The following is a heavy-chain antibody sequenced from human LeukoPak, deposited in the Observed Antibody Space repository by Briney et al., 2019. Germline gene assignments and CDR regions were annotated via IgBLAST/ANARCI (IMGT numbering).Heavy chain of an antibody. CDR1: GGSISSYY. J-gene: IGHJ6*03. CDR2: IYYSGST. V-gene: IGHV4-59*12. CDR3: ARVGDYYSYMDV. D-gene: IGHD2-15*01. Sequence: SETLSLTCTVSGGSISSYYWSWIRQPPGKGLEWIGYIYYSGSTNYNPSLKSRVTISVDTSKNQFSLKLSSVTAADTAVYYCARVGDYYSYMDVWGKGTTVTISS.